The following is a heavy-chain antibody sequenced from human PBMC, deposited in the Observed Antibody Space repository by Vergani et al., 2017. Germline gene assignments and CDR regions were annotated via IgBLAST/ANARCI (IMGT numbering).Heavy chain of an antibody. D-gene: IGHD4-17*01. J-gene: IGHJ6*02. CDR2: IYSGGST. V-gene: IGHV3-66*02. CDR3: ARELGTYGRDGMDV. CDR1: GFTVSSNY. Sequence: EVQLVESGGGLVQPGGSLRLSCAASGFTVSSNYMSWVRQAPGKGLEWVSVIYSGGSTYYADSVKGRFTISRDNSKNTLYLQMNSLRAEDTAVYYCARELGTYGRDGMDVWGQGTTVTVSS.